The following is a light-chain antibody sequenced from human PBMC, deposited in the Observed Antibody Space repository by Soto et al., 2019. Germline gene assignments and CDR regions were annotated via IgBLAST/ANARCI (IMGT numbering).Light chain of an antibody. V-gene: IGKV3-11*01. J-gene: IGKJ5*01. Sequence: EIVLTQSPATLSLSPLESATLXCRASQSVSNYLSWYQQKPGLAPRLLMYETSRRATGIPARFSGSGSGTDFTLTISSLEPEDFAVYYCQQRNNWRDTFGQGTRLENK. CDR2: ETS. CDR3: QQRNNWRDT. CDR1: QSVSNY.